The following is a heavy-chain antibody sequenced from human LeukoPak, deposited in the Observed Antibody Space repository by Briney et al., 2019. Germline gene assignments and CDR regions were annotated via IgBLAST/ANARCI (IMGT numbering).Heavy chain of an antibody. V-gene: IGHV1-69*01. J-gene: IGHJ4*02. Sequence: SVKVSCKASGGTISSYAISWVRQAPGQGLEWMGGIIPIFGTANYAQKFQGRVTITADESTSTAYMELSSLRSEDTAVYYCARDPALRFLEGYYFDYWGQGTLVTVS. D-gene: IGHD3-3*01. CDR1: GGTISSYA. CDR2: IIPIFGTA. CDR3: ARDPALRFLEGYYFDY.